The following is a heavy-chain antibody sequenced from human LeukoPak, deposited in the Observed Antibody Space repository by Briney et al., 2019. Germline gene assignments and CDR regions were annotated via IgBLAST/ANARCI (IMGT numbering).Heavy chain of an antibody. CDR1: GFIFSDYY. CDR2: ISNPSSTK. D-gene: IGHD3-10*01. CDR3: ARCGDGLPCDFDY. V-gene: IGHV3-11*04. J-gene: IGHJ4*02. Sequence: KPGGSLRLSCDASGFIFSDYYMSWARQAPGKGLEWISYISNPSSTKYYADSVKGRFTISRDNAKNSLYLQMNSLGAEDTAVYYCARCGDGLPCDFDYWGQGTLVTVSS.